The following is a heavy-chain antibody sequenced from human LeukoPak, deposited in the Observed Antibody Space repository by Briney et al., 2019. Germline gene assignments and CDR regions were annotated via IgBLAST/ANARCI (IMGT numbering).Heavy chain of an antibody. CDR1: GFTFSDYY. D-gene: IGHD3-22*01. Sequence: GGSLRLSCAASGFTFSDYYMSWIRQAPGKGLEWVSYISSSGSTIYYADSVKGRFTISRDNAKNSLYLQMTSLRAEDTAVYYCAREYYYDSSGYYYVGAFDIWAKGQWSPSVQ. CDR3: AREYYYDSSGYYYVGAFDI. V-gene: IGHV3-11*04. J-gene: IGHJ3*02. CDR2: ISSSGSTI.